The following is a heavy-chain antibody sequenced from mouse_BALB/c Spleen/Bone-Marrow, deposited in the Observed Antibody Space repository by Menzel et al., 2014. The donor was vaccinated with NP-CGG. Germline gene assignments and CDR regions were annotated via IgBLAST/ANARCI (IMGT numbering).Heavy chain of an antibody. Sequence: EVQLQQSGPEAVKPGASVKMSCKASGYTFTSYVLHWVKQEPGQGLEWIGYINPDNDGTKYNEKFKGKATLTSDKSSRTAYMELSSLTTEDSTVYYCARFGYYGSPYAMGYWGQGTSVTVSS. CDR2: INPDNDGT. D-gene: IGHD1-1*01. CDR3: ARFGYYGSPYAMGY. V-gene: IGHV1-14*01. CDR1: GYTFTSYV. J-gene: IGHJ4*01.